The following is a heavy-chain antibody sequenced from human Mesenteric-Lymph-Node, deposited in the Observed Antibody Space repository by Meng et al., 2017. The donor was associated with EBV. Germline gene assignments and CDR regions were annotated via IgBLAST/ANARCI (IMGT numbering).Heavy chain of an antibody. Sequence: QVQLVQSGAEVXXXXXSXKVXCQASGYNFYSYSISWVRQAPGQGLEWMGWISGYYGNTNYAQKFQGRVLMTADTSTNTAYMELRSLTSDDTAFYYCARDGGAGGAKGYWGQGTLVTVSS. D-gene: IGHD3-16*01. CDR1: GYNFYSYS. V-gene: IGHV1-18*01. CDR3: ARDGGAGGAKGY. J-gene: IGHJ4*02. CDR2: ISGYYGNT.